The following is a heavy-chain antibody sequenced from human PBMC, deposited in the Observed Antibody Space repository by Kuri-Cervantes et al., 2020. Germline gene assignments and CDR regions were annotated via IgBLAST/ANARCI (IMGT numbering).Heavy chain of an antibody. CDR2: IYYSGST. CDR1: GGSISSTSYY. CDR3: ARDGDLDAFDI. D-gene: IGHD3-10*01. V-gene: IGHV4-39*07. J-gene: IGHJ3*02. Sequence: GSLRLSCTVSGGSISSTSYYWGWIRQPPGKGLEWIGTIYYSGSTNYSPSLKSRVTISVDTSKNQFSLKLSSVTAADTAVYYCARDGDLDAFDIWGQGTKVTVSS.